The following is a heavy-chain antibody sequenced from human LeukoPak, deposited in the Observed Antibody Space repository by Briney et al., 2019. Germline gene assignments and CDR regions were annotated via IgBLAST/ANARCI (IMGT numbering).Heavy chain of an antibody. V-gene: IGHV3-33*06. CDR1: GFTFSSYG. CDR3: AKTGNYYDSSGYCLDY. CDR2: IWYDGSNK. D-gene: IGHD3-22*01. J-gene: IGHJ4*02. Sequence: PGRSLRLSCAASGFTFSSYGMHWVRQAPGKGLEWVAVIWYDGSNKYCADSVKGRFTISRDNSKNTLYLQMNSLRAEDTAVYYCAKTGNYYDSSGYCLDYWGQGTLVTVSS.